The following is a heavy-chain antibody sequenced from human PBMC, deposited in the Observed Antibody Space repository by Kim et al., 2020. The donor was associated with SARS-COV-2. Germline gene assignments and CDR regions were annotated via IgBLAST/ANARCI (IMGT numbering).Heavy chain of an antibody. V-gene: IGHV3-66*01. CDR3: ARGQVVTTLFY. CDR1: GFTVSSNY. CDR2: IYSGGST. J-gene: IGHJ4*02. Sequence: GGSLRLSCAASGFTVSSNYMSWVRQAPGKGLEWVSVIYSGGSTYYADSVKGRFTISRDNSKNTLYLQMNSLRAEDTAVYYCARGQVVTTLFYWGQGTLVTVSS. D-gene: IGHD3-22*01.